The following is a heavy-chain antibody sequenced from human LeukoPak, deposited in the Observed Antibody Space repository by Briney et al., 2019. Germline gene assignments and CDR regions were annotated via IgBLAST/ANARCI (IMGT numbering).Heavy chain of an antibody. J-gene: IGHJ4*02. CDR1: GFTFTSYS. V-gene: IGHV3-23*01. CDR2: TSDRGDYT. CDR3: ARKAQYNGHYPLDY. Sequence: GGSLRPSCAASGFTFTSYSMSWVRQAPGKGLEWVSGTSDRGDYTYYADSVKGRFTISRDSSKNTLFLQMNSLRAEDTALYFCARKAQYNGHYPLDYWGQGTLVTVSS. D-gene: IGHD1-7*01.